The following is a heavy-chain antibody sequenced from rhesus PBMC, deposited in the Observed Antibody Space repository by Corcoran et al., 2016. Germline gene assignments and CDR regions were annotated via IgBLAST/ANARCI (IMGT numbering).Heavy chain of an antibody. CDR3: ARQEYCSSTYCSSKNRFDV. CDR2: IYVKSATT. D-gene: IGHD2-15*01. V-gene: IGHV4-143*01. J-gene: IGHJ5-1*01. Sequence: QVQLQESGPGLVKPSETLSLTCPVSGGSIIGSYYWSWIRQPPGKGLEWIGGIYVKSATTNQYPTIKSRVTFSKDTSKNHCSRKLRSVTAADTDVYYCARQEYCSSTYCSSKNRFDVWGPGVLVTVSS. CDR1: GGSIIGSYY.